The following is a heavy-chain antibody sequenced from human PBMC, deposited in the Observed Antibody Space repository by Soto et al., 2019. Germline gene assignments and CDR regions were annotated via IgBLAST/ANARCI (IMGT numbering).Heavy chain of an antibody. D-gene: IGHD6-6*01. CDR1: GFTFSNAW. CDR3: SLAARQEAFDI. CDR2: IKSKTDGGTT. V-gene: IGHV3-15*01. J-gene: IGHJ3*02. Sequence: GGSLRLSCAASGFTFSNAWMSWVRQAPGKGLEWVGRIKSKTDGGTTDYAAPVKGRFTISRDDSKNTLYLQMNSLKTEDTAVYYCSLAARQEAFDIWGQGTMVTVSS.